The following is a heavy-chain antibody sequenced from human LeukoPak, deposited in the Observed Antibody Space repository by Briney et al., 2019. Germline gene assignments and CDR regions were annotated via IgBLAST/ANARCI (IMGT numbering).Heavy chain of an antibody. CDR2: INPSGGST. CDR1: GYTFTSYY. V-gene: IGHV1-46*01. D-gene: IGHD3-10*01. Sequence: ASVKVSCKASGYTFTSYYMHWVRQAPGQGLEWMGIINPSGGSTSYAQKFQGRVTMTRDMSTSTVYMELSSLRSEDTAVYYCARERVVRGVNRPDAFDIWGQGTMVTVSS. CDR3: ARERVVRGVNRPDAFDI. J-gene: IGHJ3*02.